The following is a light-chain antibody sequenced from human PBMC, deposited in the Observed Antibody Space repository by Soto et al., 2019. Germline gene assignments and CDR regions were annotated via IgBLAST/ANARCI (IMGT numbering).Light chain of an antibody. Sequence: SYELTQPASVSVSAGETASITCSGDKLGDKYACWYQQKPGQSPVLVIYQDSKRPSGIPERFSGSNSGNTATLTISGTQAMDEADYYCQAWDSSTFGGGTKVTV. CDR3: QAWDSST. J-gene: IGLJ2*01. CDR1: KLGDKY. CDR2: QDS. V-gene: IGLV3-1*01.